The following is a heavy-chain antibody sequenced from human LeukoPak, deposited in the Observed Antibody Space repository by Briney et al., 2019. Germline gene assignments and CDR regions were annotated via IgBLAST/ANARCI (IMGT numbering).Heavy chain of an antibody. J-gene: IGHJ4*02. CDR3: AKDSYYYGSGSFYNY. CDR1: GFTFSSYA. Sequence: QPGGSLRLSCAASGFTFSSYAMSWVRQAPGKGLEWVSVISGSGGGTYYTDSVKGRFTISRDNSKNTLYLQMNSLRAEDTAIYYCAKDSYYYGSGSFYNYWGQGTLVTVSS. V-gene: IGHV3-23*01. CDR2: ISGSGGGT. D-gene: IGHD3-10*01.